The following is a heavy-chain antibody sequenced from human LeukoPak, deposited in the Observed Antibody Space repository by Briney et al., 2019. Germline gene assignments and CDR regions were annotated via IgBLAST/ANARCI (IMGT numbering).Heavy chain of an antibody. CDR1: GFTIDDYG. V-gene: IGHV3-20*04. Sequence: PGGSQRLSCAASGFTIDDYGMSWVRQAPGKGLEWVSGINWNGGSTGYADSVKGRSTISRDNAKNSLYLQMNSLRAEDTALYYCARKYYDFWSGYYTGTVYYYYMDVWGKGTTVTVSS. J-gene: IGHJ6*03. D-gene: IGHD3-3*01. CDR3: ARKYYDFWSGYYTGTVYYYYMDV. CDR2: INWNGGST.